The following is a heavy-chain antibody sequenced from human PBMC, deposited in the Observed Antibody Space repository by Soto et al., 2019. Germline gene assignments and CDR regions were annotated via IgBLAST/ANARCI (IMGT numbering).Heavy chain of an antibody. J-gene: IGHJ4*02. Sequence: PSETLSLTCTVSGGSISSGDYYWSWIRQPPGRGLEWIGCIFYSGRTYYNPSLKSRVTMSVDTSKNQFSLQLSSVTAADTAVYYCARDTDYYGSGTTGFFDFWGQGSLVTVSS. CDR3: ARDTDYYGSGTTGFFDF. CDR2: IFYSGRT. CDR1: GGSISSGDYY. V-gene: IGHV4-30-4*01. D-gene: IGHD3-10*01.